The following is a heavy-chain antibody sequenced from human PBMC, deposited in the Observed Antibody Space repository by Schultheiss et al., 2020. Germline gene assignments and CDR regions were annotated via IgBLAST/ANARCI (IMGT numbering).Heavy chain of an antibody. V-gene: IGHV1-8*01. Sequence: ASVKVSCKASGYTFTSYDINWVRQATGQGLEWMGWMNPNSGNTGYAQKFQGRVTMTRNTSISTAYMELSSLRSEDTAVYYCASPVNLMVRGVTYPSYYYYGMDVWGQGTTVTVSS. CDR1: GYTFTSYD. J-gene: IGHJ6*02. D-gene: IGHD3-10*01. CDR3: ASPVNLMVRGVTYPSYYYYGMDV. CDR2: MNPNSGNT.